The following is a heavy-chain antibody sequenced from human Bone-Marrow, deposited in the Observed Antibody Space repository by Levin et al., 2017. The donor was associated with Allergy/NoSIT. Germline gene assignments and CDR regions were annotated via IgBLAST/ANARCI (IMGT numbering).Heavy chain of an antibody. Sequence: GGSLRLSCGASGFTFSTYVMYWVRQAPGKGLEWVAVVSYDGIHKYYADSVRGRFTISRDNSKNTLYLEMNSLRAEDTAIYYCARDYDSSGYLFTYNYYGLDVWGQGTTVTVSS. J-gene: IGHJ6*02. V-gene: IGHV3-30*04. CDR2: VSYDGIHK. CDR1: GFTFSTYV. D-gene: IGHD3-22*01. CDR3: ARDYDSSGYLFTYNYYGLDV.